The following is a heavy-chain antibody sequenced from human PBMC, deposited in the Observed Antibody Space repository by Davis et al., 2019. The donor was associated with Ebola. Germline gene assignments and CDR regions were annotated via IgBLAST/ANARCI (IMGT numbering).Heavy chain of an antibody. CDR3: ARGYGSSSVY. V-gene: IGHV4-39*07. CDR1: GGSISSSSYY. Sequence: MPSETLSLTCTVSGGSISSSSYYWGWIRQPPGKGLEWIGSIYYSGSTYYNPSLKSRVTISVDTSKNQFSLKLSSVTAADTAVYYCARGYGSSSVYWGQGTLVTVSS. D-gene: IGHD6-6*01. J-gene: IGHJ4*02. CDR2: IYYSGST.